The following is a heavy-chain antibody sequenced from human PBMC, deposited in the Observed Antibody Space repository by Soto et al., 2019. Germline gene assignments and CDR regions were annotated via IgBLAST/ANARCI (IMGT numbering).Heavy chain of an antibody. D-gene: IGHD2-2*01. CDR2: INAGNGNT. CDR3: ARGGVWTNYKVVVPAAMIY. V-gene: IGHV1-3*01. Sequence: ASVKVSCKASGYTFTSYAMHWVRQAPGQRLEWMGWINAGNGNTKYSQKFQGRVTITRDTSASTAYMELSSLRSEDTAVYYCARGGVWTNYKVVVPAAMIYWGQGTLVTVSS. CDR1: GYTFTSYA. J-gene: IGHJ4*02.